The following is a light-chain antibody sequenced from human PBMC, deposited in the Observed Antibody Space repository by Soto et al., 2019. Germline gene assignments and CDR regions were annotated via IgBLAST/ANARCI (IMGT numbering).Light chain of an antibody. Sequence: DIQMTQSPSSLSASVGDSVTISCRASQSIYTHLHWYQQKPGKAPNLLIFAASSLQSGVPSRFSGSGSGTDFTLTISSLQPEDFATYYCQQSYNIPLTFGGGTKGEIK. CDR3: QQSYNIPLT. V-gene: IGKV1-39*01. J-gene: IGKJ4*01. CDR1: QSIYTH. CDR2: AAS.